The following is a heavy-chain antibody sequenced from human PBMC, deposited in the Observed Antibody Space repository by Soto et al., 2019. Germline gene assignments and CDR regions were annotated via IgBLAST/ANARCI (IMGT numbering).Heavy chain of an antibody. V-gene: IGHV3-11*01. Sequence: GSLRLSCAASGFTFSDYYMSWIRQAPGKGLEWVSYISSSGSTIYYADSVKGRFTISRDNAKDSLYLQMNSLRAEDTAVYYCARVGSHYDYIGGSYRPDAFDIWGQGTMVTVSS. D-gene: IGHD3-16*02. J-gene: IGHJ3*02. CDR3: ARVGSHYDYIGGSYRPDAFDI. CDR1: GFTFSDYY. CDR2: ISSSGSTI.